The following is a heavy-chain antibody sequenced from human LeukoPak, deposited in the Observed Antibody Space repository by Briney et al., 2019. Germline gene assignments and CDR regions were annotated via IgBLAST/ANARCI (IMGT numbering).Heavy chain of an antibody. J-gene: IGHJ4*02. V-gene: IGHV3-53*01. Sequence: GGSLRLSCAASGFTFSSYSMNWVRQAPGKGLEWVSVIYTGGSTYYADSVKGRFTISRDISKNTLYLQMNSLRAEDTAVYYCARRDGYNYLGYWGQGTLVTVSS. D-gene: IGHD5-24*01. CDR2: IYTGGST. CDR1: GFTFSSYS. CDR3: ARRDGYNYLGY.